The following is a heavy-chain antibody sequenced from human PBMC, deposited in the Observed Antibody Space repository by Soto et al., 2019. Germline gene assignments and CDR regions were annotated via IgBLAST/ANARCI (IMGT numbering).Heavy chain of an antibody. CDR1: GDSIKTHY. V-gene: IGHV4-59*11. Sequence: PSETLSLTCNVSGDSIKTHYWSWIRQPPGKGLEWIGYIHYSGSTLYNPSLKRRVTISVDTAKNQFSLRLNSLTAADTAVYYCASGWMAAFDNWGQGTLVTVSS. D-gene: IGHD2-2*03. CDR2: IHYSGST. CDR3: ASGWMAAFDN. J-gene: IGHJ4*02.